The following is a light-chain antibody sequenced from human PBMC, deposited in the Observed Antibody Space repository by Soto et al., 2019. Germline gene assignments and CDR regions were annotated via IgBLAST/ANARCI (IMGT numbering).Light chain of an antibody. CDR1: QSVSSSY. J-gene: IGKJ2*01. V-gene: IGKV3-20*01. CDR3: QQYSNSPPYT. Sequence: IVLTQSPGPLSLSPGERATLSCRASQSVSSSYFAWYQQKPGQAPRLLIYGASNRSTGIPDRFSGSGSGTDFTLTISRLEPEDFAVYYCQQYSNSPPYTFGQGTKLEIK. CDR2: GAS.